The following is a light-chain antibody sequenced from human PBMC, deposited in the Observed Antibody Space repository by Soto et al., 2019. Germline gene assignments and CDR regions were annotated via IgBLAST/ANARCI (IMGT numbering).Light chain of an antibody. CDR3: SSYTSSSSYV. V-gene: IGLV2-14*01. Sequence: QSALTQPASVSGSPGQSFAISCTGTSSDVGGYNSVSWYQQYPGKAPKLMIHDVSNRPSGVSDRFSGSKSGNTASLTISGLQAEDEADYYCSSYTSSSSYVFGSGTKHTVL. CDR1: SSDVGGYNS. J-gene: IGLJ1*01. CDR2: DVS.